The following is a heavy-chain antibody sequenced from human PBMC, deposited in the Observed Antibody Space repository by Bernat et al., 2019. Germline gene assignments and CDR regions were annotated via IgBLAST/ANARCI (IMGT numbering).Heavy chain of an antibody. CDR2: INGRGETT. CDR1: GFTFSSFA. CDR3: ARDVSVSSPAYGMDV. Sequence: EMQLLESGGGLIQPGGSLRVSCVGSGFTFSSFAMNWVRQAPGKGLEWVSTINGRGETTYYADSVKGRFTISRDNSKNTLYLQMNSLRAEDTAVYYCARDVSVSSPAYGMDVWGQGTTVTVSS. V-gene: IGHV3-23*01. D-gene: IGHD6-6*01. J-gene: IGHJ6*02.